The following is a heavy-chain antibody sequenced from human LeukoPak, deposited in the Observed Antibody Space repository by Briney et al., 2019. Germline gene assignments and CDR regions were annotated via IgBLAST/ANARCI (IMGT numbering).Heavy chain of an antibody. CDR2: ISYDGSNK. Sequence: PGRSLRLSCAASGFTFSRYGMHWVRQAPGKGLEWVAVISYDGSNKYYADSVKGRFTISRDNSKNTLYLQMNSLRAEDTAVYYCAKTHHGSGSFTTLWYDMDVWGQGTTVTVSS. D-gene: IGHD3-10*01. V-gene: IGHV3-30*18. CDR3: AKTHHGSGSFTTLWYDMDV. CDR1: GFTFSRYG. J-gene: IGHJ6*02.